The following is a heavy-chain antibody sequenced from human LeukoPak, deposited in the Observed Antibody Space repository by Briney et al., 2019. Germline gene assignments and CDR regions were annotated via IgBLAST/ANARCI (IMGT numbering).Heavy chain of an antibody. Sequence: GGSLRFSCAASGFTFSSYGMHWVRQAPGKGLEWVAVISYDGSNKYYADSVKGRFTISRDNSKNTLYLQMNSLRAEDMAVYYCAKGRHYYGSGSYLDYWGQGTLVTVSS. D-gene: IGHD3-10*01. CDR3: AKGRHYYGSGSYLDY. CDR1: GFTFSSYG. CDR2: ISYDGSNK. J-gene: IGHJ4*02. V-gene: IGHV3-30*18.